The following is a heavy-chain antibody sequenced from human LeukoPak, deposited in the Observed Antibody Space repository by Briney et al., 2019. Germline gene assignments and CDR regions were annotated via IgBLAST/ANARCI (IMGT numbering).Heavy chain of an antibody. CDR3: AFLGSSWPPPGAY. Sequence: GGSLRLSCAASGFTFSSYSMNWVRQAPGKGLEWVAFIRYDGSNKYYADSVKGRFTISRDNSKNTLYLQMNSLRAEDTAVYYCAFLGSSWPPPGAYWGQGTLVTVSS. CDR1: GFTFSSYS. J-gene: IGHJ1*01. V-gene: IGHV3-30*02. CDR2: IRYDGSNK. D-gene: IGHD6-13*01.